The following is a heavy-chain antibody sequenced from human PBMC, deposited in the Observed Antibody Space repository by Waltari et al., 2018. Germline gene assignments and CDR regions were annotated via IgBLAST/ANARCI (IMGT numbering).Heavy chain of an antibody. CDR1: GYSISSGYY. CDR2: IYHSGGT. CDR3: ARAWGTVTTGGTSFDY. V-gene: IGHV4-38-2*01. J-gene: IGHJ4*02. Sequence: QVQLQESGPGLVKPSETLSLTCAVSGYSISSGYYWGWIRQPPGKGLEWIGSIYHSGGTYDNPSLKSRVTISVDTSKNQFSLKLSSVTAADTAVYYCARAWGTVTTGGTSFDYWGQGTLVTVSS. D-gene: IGHD4-4*01.